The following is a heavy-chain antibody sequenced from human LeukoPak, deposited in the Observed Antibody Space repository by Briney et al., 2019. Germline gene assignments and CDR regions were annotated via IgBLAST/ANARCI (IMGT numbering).Heavy chain of an antibody. J-gene: IGHJ4*02. CDR2: IKQDGSQK. D-gene: IGHD5-24*01. CDR3: TRVGYIDEGIDY. CDR1: GFTFSSYW. V-gene: IGHV3-7*04. Sequence: GGSLRLSCAASGFTFSSYWMSWVRQAPGKGLEWVANIKQDGSQKYYVDSVKGRFTISRDNAKNSLYLQMNSLRAEDTAIYYCTRVGYIDEGIDYWGQGTLVTVSS.